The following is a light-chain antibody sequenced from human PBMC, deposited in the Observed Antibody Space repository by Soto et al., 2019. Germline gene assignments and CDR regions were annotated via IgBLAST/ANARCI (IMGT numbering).Light chain of an antibody. J-gene: IGKJ5*01. CDR2: DAS. V-gene: IGKV3-11*01. CDR3: QQRSNFIT. Sequence: IVLTQPLDTLSLSSMETATLSCRASQSVSSYLAWYQQKPGQAPRLLIYDASNRATAIPARFSGSGSGTDFTLTISSLEPEDFAVYYCQQRSNFITFGQGTRLEIK. CDR1: QSVSSY.